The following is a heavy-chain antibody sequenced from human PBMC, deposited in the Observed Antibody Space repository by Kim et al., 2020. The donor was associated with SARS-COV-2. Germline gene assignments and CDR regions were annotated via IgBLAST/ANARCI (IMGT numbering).Heavy chain of an antibody. V-gene: IGHV5-51*01. J-gene: IGHJ5*02. D-gene: IGHD3-9*01. CDR1: GYSFTSYW. CDR3: ARQGIYDILTGYYFGWFDP. CDR2: IYPGDSDT. Sequence: GESLKISCKGSGYSFTSYWISWVRQMPGKGLEWMGIIYPGDSDTRYSPSFQGQVTISADKSISTAYLQWSSLKASDTAMYYCARQGIYDILTGYYFGWFDPWGQGTLVTVSS.